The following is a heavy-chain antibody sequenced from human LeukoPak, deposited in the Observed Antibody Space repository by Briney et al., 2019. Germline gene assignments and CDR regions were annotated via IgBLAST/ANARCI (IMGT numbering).Heavy chain of an antibody. Sequence: SETLSLTCTVSGGSISSYYWSWIRQPPGKGLEWIGYIYYSGSTNYNPSLKSRVTISVDTSKNQFSLKLSSVTAADTAVYYCARARDSSGYDYYYYMDVWGKGTTVTVSS. CDR3: ARARDSSGYDYYYYMDV. D-gene: IGHD3-22*01. CDR1: GGSISSYY. J-gene: IGHJ6*03. V-gene: IGHV4-59*01. CDR2: IYYSGST.